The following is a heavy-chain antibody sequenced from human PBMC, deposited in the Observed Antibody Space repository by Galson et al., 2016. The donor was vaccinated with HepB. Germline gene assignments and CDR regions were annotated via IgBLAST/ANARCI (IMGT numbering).Heavy chain of an antibody. CDR1: GYTFTTYD. CDR2: ISAGSGNT. CDR3: ARDLIGNLDV. V-gene: IGHV1-3*01. D-gene: IGHD3-16*02. J-gene: IGHJ6*02. Sequence: SVKVSCKASGYTFTTYDMHWVRQSPGQRLEWMGWISAGSGNTRYSQNFQDRVTITRDTSERTHYMELKSLTSEDTAVYYCARDLIGNLDVWGQGTTVTVPS.